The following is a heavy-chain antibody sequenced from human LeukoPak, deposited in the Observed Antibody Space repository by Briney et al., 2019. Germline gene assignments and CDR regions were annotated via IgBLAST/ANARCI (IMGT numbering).Heavy chain of an antibody. V-gene: IGHV1-69*04. D-gene: IGHD3-22*01. CDR1: GGTFSSYA. CDR2: IIPILGIA. CDR3: ASPYYYDSSGYSPEGIYYYGMDV. J-gene: IGHJ6*02. Sequence: SVKVSCKASGGTFSSYAISWVRQAPGQGLEGMGRIIPILGIANYAQKFQGRVTITADKSTSTAYMELSSLRSEDTAVYYCASPYYYDSSGYSPEGIYYYGMDVWGQGTTVTVSS.